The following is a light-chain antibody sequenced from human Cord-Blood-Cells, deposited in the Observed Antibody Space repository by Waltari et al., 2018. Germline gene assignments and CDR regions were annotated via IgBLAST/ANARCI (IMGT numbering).Light chain of an antibody. J-gene: IGLJ3*02. V-gene: IGLV2-11*01. Sequence: QSALTQPRSVSGSPGQSVTISCTGNSSDVGGYNSVSWYQQHPGKAPKLMTYDVSKRPSGVPDRFSGSKSGNTASLTISGLQAEDEADYYCCSYAGSWVFGGGTKLTVL. CDR2: DVS. CDR1: SSDVGGYNS. CDR3: CSYAGSWV.